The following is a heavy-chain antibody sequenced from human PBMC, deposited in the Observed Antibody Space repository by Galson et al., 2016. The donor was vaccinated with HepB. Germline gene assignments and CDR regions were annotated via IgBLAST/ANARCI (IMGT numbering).Heavy chain of an antibody. Sequence: QSGAEVKKPGESLKISCQTSGFIFNSYWIAWVRQLPGEGLEWMGLIYGGDSDSRYSPSFKGQVTFSVDRDTKTALLNLSRLNASDSGIYFCARLAFCSSTICALEIWGQGTVVTVSS. CDR2: IYGGDSDS. CDR1: GFIFNSYW. D-gene: IGHD2-2*01. CDR3: ARLAFCSSTICALEI. V-gene: IGHV5-51*01. J-gene: IGHJ4*02.